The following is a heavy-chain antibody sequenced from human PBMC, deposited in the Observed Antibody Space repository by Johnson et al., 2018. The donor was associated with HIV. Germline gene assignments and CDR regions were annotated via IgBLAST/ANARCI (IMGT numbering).Heavy chain of an antibody. Sequence: HVQLVESGGGVVQPGRSLRLSCAASGFTFSSYAMHWVRQAPGKGLEWVAVISYDGSNKYYADSVKGRFTISRDSSKDTLYVQMNSLRGEDTAVYYCARDRQPVVDDAFDIWGQGTMVTVSS. CDR2: ISYDGSNK. D-gene: IGHD2-15*01. V-gene: IGHV3-30*04. J-gene: IGHJ3*02. CDR3: ARDRQPVVDDAFDI. CDR1: GFTFSSYA.